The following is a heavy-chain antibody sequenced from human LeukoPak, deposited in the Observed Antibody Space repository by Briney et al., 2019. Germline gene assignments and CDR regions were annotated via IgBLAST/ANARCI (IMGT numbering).Heavy chain of an antibody. CDR2: IIPILGIA. CDR3: ARAVMTTVTNNWFDP. V-gene: IGHV1-69*04. Sequence: SVKVSCKASGGTFSSYAISLVRQAPGQGLEWMGRIIPILGIANYAQKFQGRVTITADKSTSTAYMELSSPRSEDTAVYYCARAVMTTVTNNWFDPWGQGTLVTVSS. CDR1: GGTFSSYA. D-gene: IGHD4-17*01. J-gene: IGHJ5*02.